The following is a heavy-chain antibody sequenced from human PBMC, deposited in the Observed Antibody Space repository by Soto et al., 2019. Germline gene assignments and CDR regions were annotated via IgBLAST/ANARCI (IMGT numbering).Heavy chain of an antibody. CDR1: GFTFSDYY. J-gene: IGHJ6*02. CDR3: ARTAEEFELRYFDWLLSYYGMDV. Sequence: GGSLRLSCAASGFTFSDYYMSWIRQAPGKGLEWVSYISSSGSTIYYDASVKGRFTISRDNAKNSLYLQMNSLRAEDTAVYYCARTAEEFELRYFDWLLSYYGMDVWGQGTTVTVSS. D-gene: IGHD3-9*01. CDR2: ISSSGSTI. V-gene: IGHV3-11*01.